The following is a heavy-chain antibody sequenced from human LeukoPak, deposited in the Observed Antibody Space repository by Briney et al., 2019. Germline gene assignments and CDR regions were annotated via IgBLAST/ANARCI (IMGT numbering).Heavy chain of an antibody. D-gene: IGHD1-26*01. J-gene: IGHJ3*02. Sequence: GGSLRLSSAASGFXFSDYYISWIRQAPGKGLEWVSYISDSSGYTKDADSVKGRFTISRDNAKKSLYLQMNSLRAEDTAVYYCARDRVGGSYVFDIWGQGTMVTVSS. CDR3: ARDRVGGSYVFDI. CDR1: GFXFSDYY. V-gene: IGHV3-11*06. CDR2: ISDSSGYT.